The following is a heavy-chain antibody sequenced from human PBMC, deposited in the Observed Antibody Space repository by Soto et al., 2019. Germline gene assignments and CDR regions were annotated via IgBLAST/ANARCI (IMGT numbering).Heavy chain of an antibody. CDR1: GNTFTSYY. J-gene: IGHJ4*02. CDR2: INPSGGST. D-gene: IGHD6-13*01. CDR3: ASGGVIAAAGSFDY. V-gene: IGHV1-46*01. Sequence: ASVKFSCKGSGNTFTSYYMQWLRQAPGQGLEWMGIINPSGGSTSYAQKFQGRVTMTRDTSTSTVYMELSSLRSEDTAVYYCASGGVIAAAGSFDYWGQGTLVTVSS.